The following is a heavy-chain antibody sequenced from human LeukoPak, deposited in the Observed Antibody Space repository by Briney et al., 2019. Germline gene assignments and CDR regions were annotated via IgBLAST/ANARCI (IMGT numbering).Heavy chain of an antibody. CDR2: ISGSGDST. CDR1: GFTFSSYA. D-gene: IGHD5-12*01. CDR3: ARVGYSGYDYDY. J-gene: IGHJ4*02. Sequence: GGSLRLSCEASGFTFSSYAMSWVRQAPGKGLEWVSGISGSGDSTYYADSVEGRCTSSRDNSKDALYLRMNSLRAEDTAVYYCARVGYSGYDYDYWGQGTLVTVSS. V-gene: IGHV3-23*01.